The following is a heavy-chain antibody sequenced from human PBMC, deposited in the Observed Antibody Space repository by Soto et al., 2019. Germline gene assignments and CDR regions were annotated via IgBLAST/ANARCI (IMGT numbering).Heavy chain of an antibody. CDR3: ARGRPAYYGSGSYYCYFDY. J-gene: IGHJ4*02. V-gene: IGHV4-59*08. CDR1: GGSISSYY. CDR2: IYYSGST. Sequence: SETLSLTCTVSGGSISSYYWSWIRQPPGKGLEWIGYIYYSGSTNYNPSLKSRVTISVDTSKNQFSLKLSSVTAADTAVYYCARGRPAYYGSGSYYCYFDYWGQGTLVTVSS. D-gene: IGHD3-10*01.